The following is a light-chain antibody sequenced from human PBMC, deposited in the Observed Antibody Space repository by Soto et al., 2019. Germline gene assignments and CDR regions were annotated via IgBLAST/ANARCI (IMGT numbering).Light chain of an antibody. Sequence: EIVLTQSPGTLSLSPGERATLSCRASQSINHKYLAWFKQEPGQTPRLLIHSVSISATGIPDRFSGSGSGTDFTLTISRQEPEDVAGYYCQLYSGSPWTFGRGTKVEIK. CDR3: QLYSGSPWT. V-gene: IGKV3-20*01. J-gene: IGKJ1*01. CDR2: SVS. CDR1: QSINHKY.